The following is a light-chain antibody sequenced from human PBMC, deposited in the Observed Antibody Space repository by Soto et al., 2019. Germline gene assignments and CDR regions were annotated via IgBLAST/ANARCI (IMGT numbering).Light chain of an antibody. J-gene: IGKJ4*01. Sequence: DIQMTQNPSSLSASVGDRVTITCRASQSISTHLNWYQQKPGKAPNLLIYAASSLQSGVPSRFSGSGSGTDFTLTISSLQPEDFATYFCQQSYITPAGFGGRSMV. CDR1: QSISTH. V-gene: IGKV1-39*01. CDR2: AAS. CDR3: QQSYITPAG.